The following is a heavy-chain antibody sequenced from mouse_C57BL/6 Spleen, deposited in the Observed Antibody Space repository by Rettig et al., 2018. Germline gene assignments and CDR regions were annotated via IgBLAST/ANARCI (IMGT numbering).Heavy chain of an antibody. CDR2: INPNNGGT. D-gene: IGHD2-5*01. J-gene: IGHJ1*03. Sequence: EVQLQQSGPELVKPGASVKIPCKASGYTFTDSNMDWVKQSHGKSLEWIGDINPNNGGTIYNQKIKCKATLTVEKSSSTAYMELRSVTSEETAVYYCERGGNYSRSYWYFDGWGRGTTVTVSS. CDR3: ERGGNYSRSYWYFDG. V-gene: IGHV1-18*01. CDR1: GYTFTDSN.